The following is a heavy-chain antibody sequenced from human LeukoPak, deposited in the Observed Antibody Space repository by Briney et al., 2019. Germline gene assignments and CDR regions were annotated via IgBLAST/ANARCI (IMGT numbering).Heavy chain of an antibody. Sequence: ASVKVSCKASGYTFTSHGITWVRQAPGQGLEWMGWISVYNGNTNYAQKLQGRVTMTTDTSTSTAYMELRSLRSDDTALYYCARDFCSSTSCYMDVWGKGTTVTVSS. CDR3: ARDFCSSTSCYMDV. J-gene: IGHJ6*03. V-gene: IGHV1-18*01. CDR1: GYTFTSHG. CDR2: ISVYNGNT. D-gene: IGHD2-2*01.